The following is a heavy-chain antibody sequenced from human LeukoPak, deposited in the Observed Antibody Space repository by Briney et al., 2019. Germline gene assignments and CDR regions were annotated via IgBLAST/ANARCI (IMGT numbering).Heavy chain of an antibody. CDR2: VGASIINT. Sequence: GGSLRLSCATSGLTFSSYAMSWVRQAPGKGLEWVSTVGASIINTYYADSVKGRFTISRDSSKNTLYLQMSSLRAEDTAINYCARGINSAFDYWGQGTLVTVSS. J-gene: IGHJ4*02. V-gene: IGHV3-23*01. CDR3: ARGINSAFDY. D-gene: IGHD3-10*01. CDR1: GLTFSSYA.